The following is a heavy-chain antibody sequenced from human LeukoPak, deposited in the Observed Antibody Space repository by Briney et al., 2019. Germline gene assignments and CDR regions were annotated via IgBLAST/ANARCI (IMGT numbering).Heavy chain of an antibody. CDR2: INSDGSST. D-gene: IGHD1-26*01. V-gene: IGHV3-74*01. J-gene: IGHJ3*02. CDR3: ARDFGMLGATNAFDI. Sequence: GGSLRLSCAASGFTFSRYWMHWVRQAPRKGLVWVSRINSDGSSTSYADSVKGRFTISRDNAKNTLYLQMNSLRVEDTAVYYCARDFGMLGATNAFDIWGQGTMVTVSS. CDR1: GFTFSRYW.